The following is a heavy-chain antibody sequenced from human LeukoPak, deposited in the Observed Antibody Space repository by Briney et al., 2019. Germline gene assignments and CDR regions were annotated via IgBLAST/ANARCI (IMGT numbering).Heavy chain of an antibody. CDR2: INQDGSER. Sequence: QSGGSLRLSCVASGFTFSSYWMTWVRQFPGKGLQWVAYINQDGSERYYVDSVKGRFTISRDNAKNSLYLQMNSLGAEDTAMYYCARGVSDSWGQGTLVTVSS. D-gene: IGHD6-13*01. V-gene: IGHV3-7*01. J-gene: IGHJ4*02. CDR1: GFTFSSYW. CDR3: ARGVSDS.